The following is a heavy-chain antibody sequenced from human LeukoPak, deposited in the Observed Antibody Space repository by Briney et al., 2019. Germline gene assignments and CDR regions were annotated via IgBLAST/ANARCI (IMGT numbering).Heavy chain of an antibody. V-gene: IGHV3-23*01. Sequence: GGSLRLSCAASGFTFSSYAMSWVRQAPGKGLEWVSAISGSGGSTYYADSVKGRFTISRDNSKNTLDLQMHSLRVDDTAVYYCAKARYSYGYHNDYWGQGTLVTASS. CDR3: AKARYSYGYHNDY. J-gene: IGHJ4*02. D-gene: IGHD5-18*01. CDR2: ISGSGGST. CDR1: GFTFSSYA.